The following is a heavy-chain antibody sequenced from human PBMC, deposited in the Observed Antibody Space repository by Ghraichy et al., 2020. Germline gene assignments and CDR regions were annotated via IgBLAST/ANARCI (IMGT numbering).Heavy chain of an antibody. D-gene: IGHD4-17*01. J-gene: IGHJ3*02. CDR1: GFTVSSNY. CDR3: ARVSTVTTYAFDI. CDR2: IYSGGTT. Sequence: GGSLRLSCAASGFTVSSNYMSWVRQASGKGLEWVSVIYSGGTTYYADSVKGRFTISRDNSKNTLYLQMNSLRAEDTAVYYCARVSTVTTYAFDIWGQGTMVTVSS. V-gene: IGHV3-53*01.